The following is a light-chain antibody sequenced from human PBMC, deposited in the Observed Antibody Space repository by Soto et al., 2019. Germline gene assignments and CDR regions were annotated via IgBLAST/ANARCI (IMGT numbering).Light chain of an antibody. CDR3: QQFSRPPLT. CDR2: RTF. Sequence: EIVLTQSPGTLSLSPGERATLSCRASQSIASSYLAWYQQKPGQPPRLLLYRTFNRATGIPDRFSGSGSGTDFPLTISRLEPEDFAVYFFQQFSRPPLTFGGGTKVEI. V-gene: IGKV3-20*01. J-gene: IGKJ4*01. CDR1: QSIASSY.